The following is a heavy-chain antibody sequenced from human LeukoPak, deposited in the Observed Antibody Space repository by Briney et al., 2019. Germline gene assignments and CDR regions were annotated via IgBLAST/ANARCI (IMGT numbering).Heavy chain of an antibody. CDR2: IKSKTDGGTT. CDR3: AKDHGSGSQIG. Sequence: GSLRLSCAASGFTFSNAWMSWVRQAPGKGLEWVGRIKSKTDGGTTDYAAPVKGRFTISRDDSKNTLYLQMNSLRAEDTAVYYCAKDHGSGSQIGWGQGTLVTVSS. CDR1: GFTFSNAW. V-gene: IGHV3-15*01. J-gene: IGHJ4*02. D-gene: IGHD1-26*01.